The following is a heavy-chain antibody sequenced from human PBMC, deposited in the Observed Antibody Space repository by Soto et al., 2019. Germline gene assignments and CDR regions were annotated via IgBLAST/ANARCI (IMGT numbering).Heavy chain of an antibody. CDR3: AKGRAYGDYVFAY. CDR2: ISYDGSNK. D-gene: IGHD4-17*01. Sequence: QVQLVESGGGVVQPGRSLRLSCAASGFTFSSYGMHWVRQAPGKGLEWVAVISYDGSNKYYADSVKGRFTISRDNSKNTLYLQMNSLRAEDTAVYYCAKGRAYGDYVFAYWGQGTLVTVSS. CDR1: GFTFSSYG. J-gene: IGHJ4*02. V-gene: IGHV3-30*18.